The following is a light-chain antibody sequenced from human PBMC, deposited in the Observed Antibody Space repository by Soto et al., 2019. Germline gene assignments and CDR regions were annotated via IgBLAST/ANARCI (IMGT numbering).Light chain of an antibody. J-gene: IGLJ2*01. CDR2: DVS. Sequence: QSALTQPASVSGSPGQSITISGTGISSDVGSYNLVSWYQQHPGKAPKLMIYDVSERPSGVSNRFSGSKSGNTASLTISGLQAEDEAGYYCCSYAGSSTSVVFGGGTKLTVL. V-gene: IGLV2-23*02. CDR3: CSYAGSSTSVV. CDR1: SSDVGSYNL.